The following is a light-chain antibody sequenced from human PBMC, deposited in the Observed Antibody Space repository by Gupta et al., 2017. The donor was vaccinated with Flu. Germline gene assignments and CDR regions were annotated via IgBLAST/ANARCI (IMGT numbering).Light chain of an antibody. CDR3: QQYVSSPQT. V-gene: IGKV3-20*01. Sequence: EIVLTQSPGTVSLSPGERGTLSCRASQSVSSSYLAWYQQKPGQAPRLLIYGASSRATDTPARFSGSGSGTDFTLTISRLEPEDFAVYYCQQYVSSPQTFGQGTKVEIK. J-gene: IGKJ1*01. CDR1: QSVSSSY. CDR2: GAS.